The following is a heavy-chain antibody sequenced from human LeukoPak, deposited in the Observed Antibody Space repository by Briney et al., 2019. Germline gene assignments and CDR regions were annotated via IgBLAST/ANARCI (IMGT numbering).Heavy chain of an antibody. CDR3: ARVGVGTVAGNYFAD. V-gene: IGHV3-53*04. Sequence: GGSLRLSCTASGFTVSSSYMTWVRQAPEKGLEWVSLIYSGGGTFYADSVKGRFTISRHNFENTLYLQMNNLRAEDTAVYYCARVGVGTVAGNYFADWGQGALVTVSS. J-gene: IGHJ4*02. D-gene: IGHD6-19*01. CDR2: IYSGGGT. CDR1: GFTVSSSY.